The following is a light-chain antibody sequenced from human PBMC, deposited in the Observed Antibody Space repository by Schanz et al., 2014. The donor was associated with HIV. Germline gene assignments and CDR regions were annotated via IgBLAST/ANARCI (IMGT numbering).Light chain of an antibody. CDR3: QHFDHSVVT. CDR1: QSVKSNF. Sequence: EIVLTQSPGSLSLSPGERGTLSCRASQSVKSNFIGWYQQKPGQAPRLLIFGASNRATGIPDRFSGSGSGTDFTLTITGLEPEDFAVYYCQHFDHSVVTFGGGTKVEIK. CDR2: GAS. V-gene: IGKV3-20*01. J-gene: IGKJ4*01.